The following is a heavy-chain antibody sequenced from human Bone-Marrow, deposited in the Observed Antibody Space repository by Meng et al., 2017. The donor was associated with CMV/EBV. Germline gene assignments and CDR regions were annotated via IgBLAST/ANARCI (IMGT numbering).Heavy chain of an antibody. CDR2: IYSGGST. CDR1: GFTVSSNY. V-gene: IGHV3-66*02. D-gene: IGHD2-8*01. J-gene: IGHJ4*02. CDR3: ARYRNRCYFDY. Sequence: GGSLRLSCAASGFTVSSNYMSWVRQAPGKGLEWVSVIYSGGSTYYADSVKGRFTISRDNSKNTLYLQMNSLRAEDTAVYYCARYRNRCYFDYWGQGPLVTVSS.